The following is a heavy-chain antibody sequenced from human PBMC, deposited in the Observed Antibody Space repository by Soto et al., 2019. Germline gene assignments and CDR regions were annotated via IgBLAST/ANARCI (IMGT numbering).Heavy chain of an antibody. CDR2: IVVGSGNT. CDR1: GFTFTSSA. J-gene: IGHJ4*02. CDR3: AADSQFGRYSSGWNTGIDY. Sequence: ASVKVSCKASGFTFTSSAVQWVRQARGQRLEWIGWIVVGSGNTNYAQKFQERVTITRDMSTSTAYMELSSLRSEDTAVYYCAADSQFGRYSSGWNTGIDYWGQGTLVTAPQ. D-gene: IGHD6-19*01. V-gene: IGHV1-58*01.